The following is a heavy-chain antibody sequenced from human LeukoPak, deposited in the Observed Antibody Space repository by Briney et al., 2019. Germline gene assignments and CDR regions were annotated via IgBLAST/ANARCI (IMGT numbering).Heavy chain of an antibody. CDR1: GNTSTGYY. D-gene: IGHD3-22*01. CDR2: INPNSGGT. J-gene: IGHJ5*02. Sequence: VASVKASCKASGNTSTGYYMHWVRQAPGQELEWMGWINPNSGGTNYAQKFQGRVTMTRDTSISTAYMELSRLRSDDTAVYYCARDDSSGYYFDGYNWFDPWGQGTLVTVSS. V-gene: IGHV1-2*02. CDR3: ARDDSSGYYFDGYNWFDP.